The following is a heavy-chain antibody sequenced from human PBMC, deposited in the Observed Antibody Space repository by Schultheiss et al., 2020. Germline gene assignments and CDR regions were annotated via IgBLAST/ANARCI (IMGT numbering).Heavy chain of an antibody. J-gene: IGHJ6*03. CDR1: GFTFSSYS. CDR3: ARGYSSILNYYYYYMDV. CDR2: ISWNSGSI. V-gene: IGHV3-48*01. Sequence: GGSLRLSCAASGFTFSSYSMNWVRQAPGKGLEWVSGISWNSGSIGYADSVKGRFTISRDNSKNTLYLQMNSLRAEDTAVYYCARGYSSILNYYYYYMDVWGKGTTVTVSS. D-gene: IGHD6-13*01.